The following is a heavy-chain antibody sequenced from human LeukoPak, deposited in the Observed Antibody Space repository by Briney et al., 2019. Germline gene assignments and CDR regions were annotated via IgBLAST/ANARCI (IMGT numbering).Heavy chain of an antibody. J-gene: IGHJ6*03. V-gene: IGHV4-39*07. CDR3: AREKGLYGDYGDMDV. CDR2: IYYDGST. D-gene: IGHD4-17*01. Sequence: ETSETLSLTCTVSGGSISSSSYYWGWIRQPPGKGLEWIGSIYYDGSTYYNPSLKSRVTISVDTSKNQFSLKLSSVTAADTAVYYCAREKGLYGDYGDMDVWGKGTTVTVSS. CDR1: GGSISSSSYY.